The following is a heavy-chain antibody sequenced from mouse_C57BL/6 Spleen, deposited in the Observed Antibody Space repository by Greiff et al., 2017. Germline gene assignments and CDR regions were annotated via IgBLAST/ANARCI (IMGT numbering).Heavy chain of an antibody. J-gene: IGHJ1*03. V-gene: IGHV1-19*01. CDR1: GYTFTDYY. D-gene: IGHD2-3*01. Sequence: VHVKQSGPVLVKPGASVKMSCKASGYTFTDYYMNWVKQSHGKSLEWIGVINPYNGGTSYNQKFKGKATLTVDKSSSTAYMELNSLTSADSAVYYCEPYCDGYSYFDVWGTGTTVTVSS. CDR2: INPYNGGT. CDR3: EPYCDGYSYFDV.